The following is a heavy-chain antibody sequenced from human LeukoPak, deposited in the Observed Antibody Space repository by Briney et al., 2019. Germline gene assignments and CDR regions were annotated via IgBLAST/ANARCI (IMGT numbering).Heavy chain of an antibody. CDR2: IYTSGST. CDR1: GGSISSYC. D-gene: IGHD1-7*01. J-gene: IGHJ5*02. Sequence: PSETLSLTCTLSGGSISSYCWSWVRQPAGKGLEWIGRIYTSGSTNCNPSLKSRVSKPVDTSKNQFSLKLSSVTGADTAVYYCARVHWNYDGLAWFDPWGQGTLVSVSS. CDR3: ARVHWNYDGLAWFDP. V-gene: IGHV4-4*07.